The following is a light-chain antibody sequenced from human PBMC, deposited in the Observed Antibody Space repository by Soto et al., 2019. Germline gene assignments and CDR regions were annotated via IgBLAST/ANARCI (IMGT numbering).Light chain of an antibody. Sequence: EGVLTQSPRTLSSSPGERATLSCRASQSVTSNYLAWYQQKRGQAPRLLIWGASIRATDLPDRFSGGGSGTDFTLTISRLEAEDSAVYYCQQYGSSPGTFGQGTKVDIK. CDR2: GAS. J-gene: IGKJ1*01. CDR3: QQYGSSPGT. CDR1: QSVTSNY. V-gene: IGKV3-20*01.